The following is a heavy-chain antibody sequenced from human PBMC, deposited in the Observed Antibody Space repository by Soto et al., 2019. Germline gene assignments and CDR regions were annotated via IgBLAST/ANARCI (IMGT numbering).Heavy chain of an antibody. CDR1: GGTFSSYA. D-gene: IGHD1-20*01. Sequence: SVKVSCKASGGTFSSYAISWVRQAPGQGLGWMGGIIPIFGTANYAQKFQGRVTITADESTSTAYMELSSLRSEDTAVYYCARRDDNNWNYYYYGMDVWGQGTTVTVSS. V-gene: IGHV1-69*13. J-gene: IGHJ6*02. CDR3: ARRDDNNWNYYYYGMDV. CDR2: IIPIFGTA.